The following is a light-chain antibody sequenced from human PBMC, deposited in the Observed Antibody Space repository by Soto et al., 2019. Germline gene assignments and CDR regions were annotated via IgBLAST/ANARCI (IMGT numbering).Light chain of an antibody. V-gene: IGKV3-15*01. CDR2: GAS. CDR3: QQYNNWPRT. Sequence: EIVMTQSPATLSVSPGQMSTLSCRASQSVSSNLAWHQQKPGQDPRLLIYGASTRATGIPVKFSGSGSGTESTLTISSLQSEDFAVYYCQQYNNWPRTFGQGTKV. CDR1: QSVSSN. J-gene: IGKJ1*01.